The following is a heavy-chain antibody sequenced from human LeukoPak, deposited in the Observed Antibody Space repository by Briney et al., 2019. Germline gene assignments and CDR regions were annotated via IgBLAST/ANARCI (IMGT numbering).Heavy chain of an antibody. J-gene: IGHJ4*02. Sequence: GGSLRLSCAASGFTFSDYYMSWIRQAPGKGLEWVSYISSSGSTIYYADSVKGRFTISRDNAKNSLYLQMNSLRAEDTAVYYCAKGEYYYDSSGYPIDYWGQGTLVTVSS. D-gene: IGHD3-22*01. CDR1: GFTFSDYY. V-gene: IGHV3-11*01. CDR2: ISSSGSTI. CDR3: AKGEYYYDSSGYPIDY.